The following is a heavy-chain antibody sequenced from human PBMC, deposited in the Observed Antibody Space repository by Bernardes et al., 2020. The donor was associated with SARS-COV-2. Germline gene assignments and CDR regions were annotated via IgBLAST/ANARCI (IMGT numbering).Heavy chain of an antibody. V-gene: IGHV3-23*01. Sequence: GGSLRLSCTASGFRFTNYAVAWVRQAPGKGLEWVSTISGTGESTFYTDSVKGRFTISRDNSDNTVFLQMNSLRGEDTAIYYCARAQWVAIAWYFDYWGQGTLVTVSS. J-gene: IGHJ4*02. CDR3: ARAQWVAIAWYFDY. CDR1: GFRFTNYA. D-gene: IGHD6-19*01. CDR2: ISGTGEST.